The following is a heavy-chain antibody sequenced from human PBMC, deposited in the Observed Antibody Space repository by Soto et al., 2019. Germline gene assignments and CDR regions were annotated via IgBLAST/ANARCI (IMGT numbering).Heavy chain of an antibody. V-gene: IGHV1-2*04. J-gene: IGHJ6*02. CDR1: GYTLTGYY. Sequence: GASVKLSCKASGYTLTGYYMHWVRQAPGQGLEWMGWINPNSGGTNYAQKFQGWVTMTRDTSISTAYMELSRLRSDNTAVYYCARDSTPILLWFGESLSVVHYYYYGMDVWGQGTTVTVSS. CDR3: ARDSTPILLWFGESLSVVHYYYYGMDV. D-gene: IGHD3-10*01. CDR2: INPNSGGT.